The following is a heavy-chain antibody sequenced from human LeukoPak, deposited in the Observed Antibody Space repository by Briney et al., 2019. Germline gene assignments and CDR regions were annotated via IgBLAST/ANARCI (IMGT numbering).Heavy chain of an antibody. CDR2: INHSGST. Sequence: KPSETLSLTCAVYGGSFSGYYWSWIRQPPGKGLEWIGEINHSGSTNYNPSLKSRVTISVDTSKNQFPLKLSSVTAADTAVYYCARLRYFVAGIWGQGTMVTVSS. J-gene: IGHJ3*02. V-gene: IGHV4-34*01. D-gene: IGHD3-9*01. CDR1: GGSFSGYY. CDR3: ARLRYFVAGI.